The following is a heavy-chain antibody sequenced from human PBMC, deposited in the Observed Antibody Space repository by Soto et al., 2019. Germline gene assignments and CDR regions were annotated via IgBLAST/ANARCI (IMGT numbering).Heavy chain of an antibody. Sequence: ASVKVSCKASGYTFTGYYMHWVRQAPGQGLEWMGWINPNSGGTNYAQKFQGRVTMTRDTSISTAYMELSRLRSDDTAVYYCARTSGSYYDSSGYLGYWGQGNLVTVSS. D-gene: IGHD3-22*01. V-gene: IGHV1-2*02. CDR3: ARTSGSYYDSSGYLGY. CDR1: GYTFTGYY. J-gene: IGHJ4*02. CDR2: INPNSGGT.